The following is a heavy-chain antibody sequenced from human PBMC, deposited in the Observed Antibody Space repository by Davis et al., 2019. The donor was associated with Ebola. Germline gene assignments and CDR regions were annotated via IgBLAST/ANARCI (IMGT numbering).Heavy chain of an antibody. D-gene: IGHD2-15*01. CDR1: GFTFSSYA. CDR2: ISGSGGST. CDR3: ARVRCSGGSCYHYYGMDV. Sequence: PGGSLRLSCAASGFTFSSYAMSWVRQAPGKGLEWVSAISGSGGSTYYADSVKGRFTISRDNSKNTLYLQMNSLRAEDTAVYYCARVRCSGGSCYHYYGMDVWGKGTTVTVSS. J-gene: IGHJ6*04. V-gene: IGHV3-23*01.